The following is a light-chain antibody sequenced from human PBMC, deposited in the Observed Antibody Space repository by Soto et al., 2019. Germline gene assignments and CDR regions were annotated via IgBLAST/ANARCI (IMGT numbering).Light chain of an antibody. J-gene: IGKJ1*01. CDR1: QSVSSS. CDR2: GAS. CDR3: QQYNNWPRT. V-gene: IGKV3-15*01. Sequence: EIVMTQSPATLSVSPGERATLSCRASQSVSSSLAWYQQKPGQAPRLLIYGASTRATGIPARFSGSGSGTEFTLTISSLQSEDFAVYYCQQYNNWPRTFGQGNKVEI.